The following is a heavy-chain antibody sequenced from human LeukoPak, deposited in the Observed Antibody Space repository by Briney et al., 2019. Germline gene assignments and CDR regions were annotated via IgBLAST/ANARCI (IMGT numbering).Heavy chain of an antibody. CDR2: MYPGDSDT. V-gene: IGHV5-51*01. J-gene: IGHJ4*02. CDR1: GYSFSNYW. D-gene: IGHD2-15*01. Sequence: GESLKISCQGSGYSFSNYWIAWVRQMPGKGLEWMGMMYPGDSDTRYSPSFQGQVTISADKSISTAYLQWSSLKASDTAMYYCARHRMGGPGADDYWGQGTLVTVSS. CDR3: ARHRMGGPGADDY.